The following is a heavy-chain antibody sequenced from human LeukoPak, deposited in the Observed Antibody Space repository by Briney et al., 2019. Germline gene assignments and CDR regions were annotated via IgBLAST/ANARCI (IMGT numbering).Heavy chain of an antibody. V-gene: IGHV5-51*01. CDR3: ARGLRGGSGPKGYFDS. Sequence: GESLKISCTASTYTFTNYWIAWVRPMPGKGLEWMGIIYPDDADTRYSPSFQGEVTLSADMSINTAYLQWTSLEASDSAMYYCARGLRGGSGPKGYFDSRGQGTLASVSS. D-gene: IGHD3-10*01. CDR1: TYTFTNYW. CDR2: IYPDDADT. J-gene: IGHJ4*02.